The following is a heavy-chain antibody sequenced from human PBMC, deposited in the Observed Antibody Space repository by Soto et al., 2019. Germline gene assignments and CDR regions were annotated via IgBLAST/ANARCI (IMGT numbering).Heavy chain of an antibody. J-gene: IGHJ4*02. Sequence: GGSLRLSCAASGFTFRNYAMTWVRQAPGKGLEWVSTIRGSGDSTFYADSVKGRVTVSRDNSKNTLYLLLNSLEAEDTAVYFCAKGGFISYYDYWGQGILVTVSS. D-gene: IGHD5-12*01. CDR2: IRGSGDST. CDR1: GFTFRNYA. CDR3: AKGGFISYYDY. V-gene: IGHV3-23*01.